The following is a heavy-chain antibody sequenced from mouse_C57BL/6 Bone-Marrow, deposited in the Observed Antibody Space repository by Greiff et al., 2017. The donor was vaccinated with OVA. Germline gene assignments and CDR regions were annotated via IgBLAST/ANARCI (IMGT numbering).Heavy chain of an antibody. CDR2: IYPRSGNT. CDR1: GYTFTSYG. CDR3: AREDYGSSYDWYFDV. J-gene: IGHJ1*03. V-gene: IGHV1-81*01. Sequence: VKLVESGAELARPGASVKLSCKASGYTFTSYGISWVKQRTGQGLEWIGEIYPRSGNTYYNEKFKGKATLTADKSSSTAYMELRSLTSEDSAVYFCAREDYGSSYDWYFDVWGTGTTVTVSS. D-gene: IGHD1-1*01.